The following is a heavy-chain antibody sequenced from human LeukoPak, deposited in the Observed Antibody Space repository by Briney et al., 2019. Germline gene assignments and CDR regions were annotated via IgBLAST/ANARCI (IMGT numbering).Heavy chain of an antibody. J-gene: IGHJ4*02. Sequence: PGGSLRLSCAASGFTFSSYGMHWVRQAPGKGLEWVAVIWYDGSNKYHADSVKGRFTISRDNSKNKLYLQMNSLRAEDTAVYYCVRAAYGSTGYLTLWGQGTLVTVSS. V-gene: IGHV3-33*01. CDR3: VRAAYGSTGYLTL. CDR2: IWYDGSNK. D-gene: IGHD3-22*01. CDR1: GFTFSSYG.